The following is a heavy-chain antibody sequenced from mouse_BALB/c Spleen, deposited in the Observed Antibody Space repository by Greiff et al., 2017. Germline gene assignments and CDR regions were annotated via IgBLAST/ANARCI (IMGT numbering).Heavy chain of an antibody. CDR3: ARLRNWTFDY. D-gene: IGHD4-1*01. V-gene: IGHV7-3*02. CDR2: IRNKANGYTT. CDR1: GFTFTDYY. Sequence: EVKLVESGGGLVQPGGSLRLSCATSGFTFTDYYMSWVRQPPGKALEWLGFIRNKANGYTTEYSASVKGRFTISRDNSQSILYLQMNTLRAEDSATYYCARLRNWTFDYWGQGTTLTVSS. J-gene: IGHJ2*01.